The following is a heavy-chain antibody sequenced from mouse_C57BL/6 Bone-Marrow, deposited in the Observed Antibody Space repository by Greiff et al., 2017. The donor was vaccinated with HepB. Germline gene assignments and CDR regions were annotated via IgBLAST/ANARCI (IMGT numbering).Heavy chain of an antibody. CDR3: ARRGEIYAMDY. CDR2: ISNGGGST. V-gene: IGHV5-12*01. J-gene: IGHJ4*01. CDR1: GFTFSYYY. Sequence: EVMLVESGGGLVQPGGSLKLSCAASGFTFSYYYMYWVRQTPEKRLEWVAYISNGGGSTYYPDTVKGRFTISRDNAKNTLYLQMSRLKSEDTAMYYCARRGEIYAMDYWGQGTSVTVSS.